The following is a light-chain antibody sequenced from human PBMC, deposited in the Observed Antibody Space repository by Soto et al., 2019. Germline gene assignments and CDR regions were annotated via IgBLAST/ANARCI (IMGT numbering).Light chain of an antibody. Sequence: QSVLTQSPSASASLGASVKLTCTLSSGHSSYAIAWHQQQPEKGPRFLMKLNNDGSYSKGDGIPDRFSGSSSGAERYLTIASLQSEDEADYYCQTWGSGIWVFGVGTKLTVL. CDR1: SGHSSYA. CDR3: QTWGSGIWV. J-gene: IGLJ3*02. CDR2: LNNDGSY. V-gene: IGLV4-69*01.